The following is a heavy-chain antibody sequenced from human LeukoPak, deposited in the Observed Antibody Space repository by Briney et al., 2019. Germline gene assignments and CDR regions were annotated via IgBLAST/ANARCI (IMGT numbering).Heavy chain of an antibody. Sequence: SETLSLTCTVSGGSISSYYWSWIRQPPGKGLEWIAYISDIGSVNYNPSLRSRVTISLDTSKNQFSLKLSSVTAADTAVYYCAGHHPRNTVDFWGQGTLVTVSS. CDR2: ISDIGSV. CDR3: AGHHPRNTVDF. D-gene: IGHD2/OR15-2a*01. J-gene: IGHJ4*02. CDR1: GGSISSYY. V-gene: IGHV4-59*08.